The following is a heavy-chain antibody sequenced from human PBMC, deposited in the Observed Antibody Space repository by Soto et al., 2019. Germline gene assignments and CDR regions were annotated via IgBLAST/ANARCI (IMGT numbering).Heavy chain of an antibody. V-gene: IGHV5-10-1*01. Sequence: GESLKISCKGSGYSFTIYWISWVRQMPGKGLEWMGRIGPSDSYTNYSPSFQGHVTISADKSISTAYLQWSSLKASDTAMYYCARKSLGFGELPYGMDVWGQGTTVTVSS. CDR2: IGPSDSYT. CDR3: ARKSLGFGELPYGMDV. J-gene: IGHJ6*02. D-gene: IGHD3-10*01. CDR1: GYSFTIYW.